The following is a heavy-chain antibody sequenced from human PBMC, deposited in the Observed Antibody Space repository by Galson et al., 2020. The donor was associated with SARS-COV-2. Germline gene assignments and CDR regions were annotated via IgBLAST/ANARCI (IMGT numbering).Heavy chain of an antibody. CDR1: TGSISSNSYY. D-gene: IGHD4-17*01. Sequence: PETLSLTCPVSTGSISSNSYYWGWLHQPPGKGLEGTGSTHYSGTTYYNPSLKSRVTLSVDTSKTQFSLKLIAVTAADTAVDDGARVKDYGGWFDPWGQGTLVTGAS. CDR2: THYSGTT. CDR3: ARVKDYGGWFDP. J-gene: IGHJ5*02. V-gene: IGHV4-39*07.